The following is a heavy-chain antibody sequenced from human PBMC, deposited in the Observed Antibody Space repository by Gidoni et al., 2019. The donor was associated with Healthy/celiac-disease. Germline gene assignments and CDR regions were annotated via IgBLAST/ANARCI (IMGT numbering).Heavy chain of an antibody. CDR2: ISYDGSNK. CDR3: ARGYSGYGPGGDFDY. V-gene: IGHV3-30-3*01. J-gene: IGHJ4*02. D-gene: IGHD5-12*01. CDR1: GFTFSSYA. Sequence: VQPGRSLRLSCAASGFTFSSYAMHWVRQAPGKGLEWVAVISYDGSNKYYADSVKGRFTISRDNSKNTLYLQMNSLRAEDTAVYYCARGYSGYGPGGDFDYWGQGTLVTVSS.